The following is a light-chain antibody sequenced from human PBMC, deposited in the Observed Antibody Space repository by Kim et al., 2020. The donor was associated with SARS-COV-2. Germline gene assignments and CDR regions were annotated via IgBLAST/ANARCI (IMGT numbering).Light chain of an antibody. J-gene: IGLJ2*01. V-gene: IGLV2-11*01. CDR3: CSYAGSYTFVI. CDR1: SSDVGSYNY. Sequence: HSVTISCTGTSSDVGSYNYVSWYQQHPGKAPKLMIYDVSKRPSGVPDRFSGSKSGNTASLTISGLQPDDEADYYCCSYAGSYTFVIFGGGTQLTVL. CDR2: DVS.